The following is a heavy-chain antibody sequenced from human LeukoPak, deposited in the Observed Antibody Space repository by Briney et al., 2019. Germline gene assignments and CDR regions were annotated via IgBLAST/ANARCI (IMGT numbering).Heavy chain of an antibody. CDR3: ARQSALGYCSGGSCQAFDY. CDR2: IYYSGST. V-gene: IGHV4-39*01. CDR1: GGSISSSSYY. J-gene: IGHJ4*02. Sequence: SETLSLTCTVSGGSISSSSYYWRWIRQPPGKGLEWIGSIYYSGSTYYNPSLKSRVTISVDTSKNQFSLKLSSVTAADTAVYYCARQSALGYCSGGSCQAFDYWGQGTLVTVSS. D-gene: IGHD2-15*01.